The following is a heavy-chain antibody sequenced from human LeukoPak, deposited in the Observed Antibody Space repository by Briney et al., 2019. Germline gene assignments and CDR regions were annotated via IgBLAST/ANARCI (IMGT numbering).Heavy chain of an antibody. Sequence: PGGSLRLSCAASGFTFSSYAMHWVRQAPGKGLEWVAVISYGGSNKYYADSVKGRFTISRDNSKNTLYLQMNSLRAEDTAVYYCARDGGFGESVLYYFDYWGQGTLVTVSS. V-gene: IGHV3-30*04. CDR3: ARDGGFGESVLYYFDY. CDR2: ISYGGSNK. CDR1: GFTFSSYA. D-gene: IGHD3-10*01. J-gene: IGHJ4*02.